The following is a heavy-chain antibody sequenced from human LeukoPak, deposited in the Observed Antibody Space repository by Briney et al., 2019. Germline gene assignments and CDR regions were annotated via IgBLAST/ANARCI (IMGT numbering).Heavy chain of an antibody. CDR3: ARDGGSSWIYYFDY. V-gene: IGHV4-39*07. J-gene: IGHJ4*02. Sequence: SETLSLTCTVSGGSISSSSYYWGWIRQPPGKGLEWIGSIYYSGSTYYNPSLKSRVTISVDTSKNQFSLKLSSVTAADTAVYYCARDGGSSWIYYFDYWGQGTLVTVSS. CDR1: GGSISSSSYY. D-gene: IGHD6-13*01. CDR2: IYYSGST.